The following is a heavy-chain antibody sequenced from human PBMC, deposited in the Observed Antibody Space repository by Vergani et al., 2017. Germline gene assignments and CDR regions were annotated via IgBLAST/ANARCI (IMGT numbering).Heavy chain of an antibody. Sequence: QVQLVESGGGVVQPGRSLRLSCAASGFTFSSYAMHWVRQAPGKGLEWVAVISYDGSNKYNADSVKGRFTISRDNSKNTLYLQMNSLRAEDTAVYYCARARRRTEYYGSSGYYYEYTFQHWGQGTLVTVSS. CDR1: GFTFSSYA. J-gene: IGHJ1*01. V-gene: IGHV3-30-3*01. CDR3: ARARRRTEYYGSSGYYYEYTFQH. D-gene: IGHD3-22*01. CDR2: ISYDGSNK.